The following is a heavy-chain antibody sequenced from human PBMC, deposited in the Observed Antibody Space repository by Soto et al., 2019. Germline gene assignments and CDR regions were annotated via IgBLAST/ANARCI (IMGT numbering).Heavy chain of an antibody. CDR2: TYYRSKWYN. V-gene: IGHV6-1*01. CDR1: GDRVSSNSAA. Sequence: TLSLTCAISGDRVSSNSAAWNWIRQSPSRGLEWLGRTYYRSKWYNDYAVSVKSRITINPDTSKNQFSLQLNSVTPEDTAVYYCAGGPWCGYYYGIWFDSWGQGTLVTVSS. J-gene: IGHJ5*01. CDR3: AGGPWCGYYYGIWFDS. D-gene: IGHD3-22*01.